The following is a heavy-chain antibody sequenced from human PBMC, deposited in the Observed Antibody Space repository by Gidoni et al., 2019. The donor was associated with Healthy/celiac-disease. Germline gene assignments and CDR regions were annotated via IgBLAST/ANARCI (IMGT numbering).Heavy chain of an antibody. CDR2: INHSGST. CDR1: GGSFSGYY. D-gene: IGHD6-19*01. Sequence: VQLQQWGAGRLNPSETLSLTFPFYGGSFSGYYWSCIRQPPGKGLEWIGEINHSGSTNYNPSLKSRVNISVDKSKNQFSLKLSSVTAADTAVYYCARGLGLVAVAGTFVTWGQGTLVTVSS. CDR3: ARGLGLVAVAGTFVT. V-gene: IGHV4-34*01. J-gene: IGHJ5*02.